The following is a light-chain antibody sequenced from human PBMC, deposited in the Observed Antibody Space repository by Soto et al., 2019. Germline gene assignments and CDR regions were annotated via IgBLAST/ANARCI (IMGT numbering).Light chain of an antibody. CDR2: GAS. CDR3: QLCGIAPFT. CDR1: QSVSSGY. Sequence: EIVLTQSPGPLSLSPGERVTLSCRASQSVSSGYLAWYQQKPGRVPRLLIYGASNRAPGIPDRFTGSGYGTDFTLTIARVEPEDFAVYYCQLCGIAPFTFGPGTKVDIK. J-gene: IGKJ3*01. V-gene: IGKV3-20*01.